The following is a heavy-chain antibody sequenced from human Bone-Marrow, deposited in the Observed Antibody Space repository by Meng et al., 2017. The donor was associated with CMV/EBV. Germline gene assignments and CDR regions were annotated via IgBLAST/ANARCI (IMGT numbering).Heavy chain of an antibody. V-gene: IGHV5-51*01. D-gene: IGHD2-21*01. CDR2: IYPGDSDT. CDR3: ARHRDAYCGGDCYSGAFDI. Sequence: GESLKISCKGSGYSFTSYWIGWVRQMPGKGLEWMGIIYPGDSDTRYSPSFQGQVTISADKSISTAYLQWSSLKASDTAMYYCARHRDAYCGGDCYSGAFDIWGQGTMVTVSS. CDR1: GYSFTSYW. J-gene: IGHJ3*02.